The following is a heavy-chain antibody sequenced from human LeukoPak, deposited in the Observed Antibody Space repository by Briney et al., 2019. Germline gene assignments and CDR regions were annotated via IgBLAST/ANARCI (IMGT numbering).Heavy chain of an antibody. Sequence: NPSETLSLTCAVYGGSFSGYYWSWIRQPPGKGLEWIGEINHSGSTNYNLSLKRRVTISVDTSKNQFSLKLSSVTAADTAVYYCARGSGNYYYYYMDVWGKGTTVTVSS. CDR3: ARGSGNYYYYYMDV. CDR1: GGSFSGYY. V-gene: IGHV4-34*01. CDR2: INHSGST. D-gene: IGHD1-14*01. J-gene: IGHJ6*03.